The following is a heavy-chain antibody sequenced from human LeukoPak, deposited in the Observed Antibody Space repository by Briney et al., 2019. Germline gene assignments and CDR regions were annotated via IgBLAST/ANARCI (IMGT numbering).Heavy chain of an antibody. J-gene: IGHJ4*02. CDR1: GGSISTYY. CDR2: IYHSGST. Sequence: SETLSLTCTVSGGSISTYYWSWIRQPPGKGLEWIGYIYHSGSTNYNPSLKSRVTISVDKSKNQFSLKLSSVTAADTAVYYCARDAYDSSGYSFDYWGQGTQVTVSS. CDR3: ARDAYDSSGYSFDY. V-gene: IGHV4-59*12. D-gene: IGHD3-22*01.